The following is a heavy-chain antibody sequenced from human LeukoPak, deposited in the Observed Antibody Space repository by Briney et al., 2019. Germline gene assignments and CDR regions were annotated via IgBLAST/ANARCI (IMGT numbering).Heavy chain of an antibody. CDR3: TRAGFYYDSSPYYRPIDY. CDR1: GFTFSNYN. V-gene: IGHV3-21*01. D-gene: IGHD3-22*01. J-gene: IGHJ4*02. Sequence: GGSLRLSCAASGFTFSNYNMNWVRQAPGKGLEWISSITSTSSYIYYADSVRGRFTISRDNAKNTLYLQMNSLRAEDTAVYYCTRAGFYYDSSPYYRPIDYWGQGSLVTVSS. CDR2: ITSTSSYI.